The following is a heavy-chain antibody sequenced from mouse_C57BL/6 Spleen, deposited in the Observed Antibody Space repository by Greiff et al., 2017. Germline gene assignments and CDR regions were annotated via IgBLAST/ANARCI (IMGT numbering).Heavy chain of an antibody. CDR2: IRNKANNHAT. V-gene: IGHV6-6*01. D-gene: IGHD1-1*01. CDR1: GFTFSDAW. Sequence: EVKLVESGGGLVQPGGSMTLSCAASGFTFSDAWMDWVRQSPEKGLEWVAEIRNKANNHATYYAESVKGRFTISRDDSKSSVYLQMNSVRAEDTGIYYRTRRITTVVNFDYWGQGTTLTVSS. CDR3: TRRITTVVNFDY. J-gene: IGHJ2*01.